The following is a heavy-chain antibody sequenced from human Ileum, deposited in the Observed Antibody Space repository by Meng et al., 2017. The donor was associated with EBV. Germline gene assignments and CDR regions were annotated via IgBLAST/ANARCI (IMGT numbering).Heavy chain of an antibody. CDR1: GGSISSSNW. J-gene: IGHJ4*02. CDR2: IYHSGST. D-gene: IGHD6-19*01. Sequence: QVELQAAGQGLVKPSGTLSLPCAVSGGSISSSNWWSWVRQPPGKGLEWIGEIYHSGSTNYNPSLKSRVTISVDKSKNQFSLNLSSVTAADTAVYYCARVGQWLPIDYWGQGTLVTVSS. V-gene: IGHV4-4*02. CDR3: ARVGQWLPIDY.